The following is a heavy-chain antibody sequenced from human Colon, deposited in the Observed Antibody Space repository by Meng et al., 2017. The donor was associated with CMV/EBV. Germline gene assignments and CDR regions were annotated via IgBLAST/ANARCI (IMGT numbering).Heavy chain of an antibody. CDR3: ARAHVGVTARWFDP. J-gene: IGHJ5*02. V-gene: IGHV4-61*01. D-gene: IGHD1-26*01. Sequence: SGDSGSSGSYYWAWIRQPPGKGLEWIGHMYYSGSTNYNPSLKSRVTISIDTSKNQFSLRVNSVTAADTAIYYCARAHVGVTARWFDPWGQGTLVTVSS. CDR1: GDSGSSGSYY. CDR2: MYYSGST.